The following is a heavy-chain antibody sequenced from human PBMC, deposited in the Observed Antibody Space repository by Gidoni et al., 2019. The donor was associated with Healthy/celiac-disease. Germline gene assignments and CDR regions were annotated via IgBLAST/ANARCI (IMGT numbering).Heavy chain of an antibody. D-gene: IGHD2-2*01. CDR2: IDWDDDK. CDR1: GFSLSTSGMC. J-gene: IGHJ6*02. CDR3: ARYQLIGSRGVYYYYYGMDV. V-gene: IGHV2-70*01. Sequence: QVTLRESGPALVKPTQTLTLTCTFSGFSLSTSGMCVSWIRQPPGKALEWLALIDWDDDKYYSTSLKTRLTISKDTSKNQVVLTMTNMDPVDTATYYCARYQLIGSRGVYYYYYGMDVWGQGTTVTVSS.